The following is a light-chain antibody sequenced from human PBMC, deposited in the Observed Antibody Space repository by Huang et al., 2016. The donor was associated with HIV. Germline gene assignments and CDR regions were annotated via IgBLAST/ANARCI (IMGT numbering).Light chain of an antibody. J-gene: IGKJ4*01. CDR3: QQRSNWLLT. Sequence: EIVLTQSPATLSLSPGERATLSCRASQSVSSYLAWYQQKPGQAPRLLIYDASNRATGIPARFSGTMSGTDFILTISSLEPEDFAVYYCQQRSNWLLTFGGGTKVEIK. CDR1: QSVSSY. V-gene: IGKV3-11*01. CDR2: DAS.